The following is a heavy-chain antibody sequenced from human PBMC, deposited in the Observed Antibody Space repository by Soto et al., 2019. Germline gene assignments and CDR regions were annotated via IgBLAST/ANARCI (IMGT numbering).Heavy chain of an antibody. CDR2: ISSSSSYI. Sequence: GGSLRLSFAASGFTFSSYSMNWVRQPPGKGLEWVSSISSSSSYIYYANSVKGRFTISRENAKNSLYLQMNSLRAEDTAVYYCARGPNGPNWFDPWGQGTLVTVSS. CDR3: ARGPNGPNWFDP. J-gene: IGHJ5*02. CDR1: GFTFSSYS. D-gene: IGHD1-1*01. V-gene: IGHV3-21*01.